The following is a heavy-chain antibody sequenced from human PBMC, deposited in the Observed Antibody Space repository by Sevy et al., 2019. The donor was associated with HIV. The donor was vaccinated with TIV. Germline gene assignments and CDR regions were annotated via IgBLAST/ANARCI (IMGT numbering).Heavy chain of an antibody. D-gene: IGHD2-2*01. J-gene: IGHJ3*02. CDR2: INSDGSST. Sequence: GGSLRLSCAASGFTFSSYWMHWVRQAPGNGLVWVSRINSDGSSTSYADSVQGRFTISRDNAKNTLYLQMNSLGAEDTAVYYCARAGSPPSAFDIWGQGTMVTVSS. CDR3: ARAGSPPSAFDI. V-gene: IGHV3-74*01. CDR1: GFTFSSYW.